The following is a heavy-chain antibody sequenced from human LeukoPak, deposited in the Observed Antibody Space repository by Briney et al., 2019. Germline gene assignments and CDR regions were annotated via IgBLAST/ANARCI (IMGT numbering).Heavy chain of an antibody. D-gene: IGHD3-22*01. CDR3: ARLESYYYDSSGYPVDY. CDR2: ISTYNGHT. J-gene: IGHJ4*02. CDR1: GYTFTNYD. V-gene: IGHV1-18*01. Sequence: ASVKVSCKASGYTFTNYDINWVRQAPGQGLEWMGWISTYNGHTNHAQKLQGRVTMTTDTSTSTAYMELRSLRSDDTAVYYCARLESYYYDSSGYPVDYWGQGTLVTVSS.